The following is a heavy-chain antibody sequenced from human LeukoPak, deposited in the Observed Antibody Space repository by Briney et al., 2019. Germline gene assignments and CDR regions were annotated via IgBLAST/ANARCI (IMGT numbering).Heavy chain of an antibody. J-gene: IGHJ4*02. V-gene: IGHV3-21*04. D-gene: IGHD1-26*01. CDR3: AKGRSGTYYEIDY. CDR2: ISSSSSYI. Sequence: SGGSLRLSCAASGFTFSSYSMNWVRKAPGKGLEWVSSISSSSSYIYYADSVKGRFTISRDNSKNTLYLQMNSLRAEDTAVYYCAKGRSGTYYEIDYWGQGTLVTVSS. CDR1: GFTFSSYS.